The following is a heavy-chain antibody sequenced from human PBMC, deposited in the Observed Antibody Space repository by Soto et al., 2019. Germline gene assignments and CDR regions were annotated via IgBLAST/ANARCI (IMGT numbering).Heavy chain of an antibody. D-gene: IGHD3-3*01. V-gene: IGHV3-48*03. CDR3: AREGVYFWSGPPPRSDYYGMDV. Sequence: QAGGSLRLSCAASGFTFSSYEMNWVRQAPGKGLEWVSYISSSGSTIYYADSVKGRFTTSRDNAKNSLYLQMNSLRAEDTAVYYCAREGVYFWSGPPPRSDYYGMDVWGQGTTVTVSS. J-gene: IGHJ6*02. CDR2: ISSSGSTI. CDR1: GFTFSSYE.